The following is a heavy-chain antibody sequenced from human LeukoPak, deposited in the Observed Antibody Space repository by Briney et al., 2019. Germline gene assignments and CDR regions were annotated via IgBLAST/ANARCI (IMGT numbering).Heavy chain of an antibody. D-gene: IGHD2-2*01. CDR2: INAGNGNT. J-gene: IGHJ4*02. V-gene: IGHV1-3*01. CDR1: GYTFTSYA. Sequence: GASVKVSCKASGYTFTSYAMHWVRQATGQRLEWMGWINAGNGNTKYSQKFQGRVTITRDTSASTVYMELSSLRSEDTAVYYCARGDIVVVPAASPYDYWGQGTLVTVSS. CDR3: ARGDIVVVPAASPYDY.